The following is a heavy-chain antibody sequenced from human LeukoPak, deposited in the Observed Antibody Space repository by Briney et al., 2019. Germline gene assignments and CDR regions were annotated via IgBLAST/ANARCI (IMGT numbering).Heavy chain of an antibody. CDR1: GFTFSSYG. CDR2: IYYDGINK. D-gene: IGHD4-17*01. CDR3: VREGKDYGVHFDY. J-gene: IGHJ4*02. V-gene: IGHV3-33*01. Sequence: GRSLRLSCAASGFTFSSYGMHWVRQAPGKGLEWVAIIYYDGINKYYADSVRGRFTISRDNSKNTLYLQMNSLRAEDTAVYHCVREGKDYGVHFDYWGQGTLVTVSS.